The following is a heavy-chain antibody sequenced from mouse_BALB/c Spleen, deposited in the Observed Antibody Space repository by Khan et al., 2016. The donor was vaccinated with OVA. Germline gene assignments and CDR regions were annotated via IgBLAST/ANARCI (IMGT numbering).Heavy chain of an antibody. CDR1: GFSISNYG. Sequence: QVQLKESGPGLVAPSQTLSISCTVSGFSISNYGVHWVRQPPGKGLEWLGVIWAGGSTNHNSALMSRLSITKDNSKNQVFLKMNSLQTDDTDIYCSARAFYSGAWFAYWGQGTLVTVSA. CDR2: IWAGGST. V-gene: IGHV2-9*02. D-gene: IGHD2-12*01. CDR3: ARAFYSGAWFAY. J-gene: IGHJ3*01.